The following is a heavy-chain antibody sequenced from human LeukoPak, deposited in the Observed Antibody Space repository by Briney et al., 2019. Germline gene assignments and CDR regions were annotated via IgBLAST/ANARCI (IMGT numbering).Heavy chain of an antibody. J-gene: IGHJ4*02. CDR1: GFTFSSYA. CDR2: ISGSGGST. CDR3: APRPSSGWDPGFDY. Sequence: QPGGSLRLSCAASGFTFSSYAMSWVRQAPGKGLEWVSAISGSGGSTYYADSVKGRFTISRDNSKNTLYLQMNSLRAEDTAVYYCAPRPSSGWDPGFDYWGQGTLVTVSS. V-gene: IGHV3-23*01. D-gene: IGHD6-19*01.